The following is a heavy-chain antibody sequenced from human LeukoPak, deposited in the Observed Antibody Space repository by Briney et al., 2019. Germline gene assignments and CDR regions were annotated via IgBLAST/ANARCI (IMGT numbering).Heavy chain of an antibody. J-gene: IGHJ6*03. CDR2: IIPIFGTA. Sequence: SVKVSCKASGGTFSSYAISWVRQAPGQGLEWMGGIIPIFGTANYAQKFQGRVTITADESTSTAYMELSSLRSEDTAVYYCARDQYSGSYHYMDVWGKGTTVTISS. D-gene: IGHD1-26*01. V-gene: IGHV1-69*13. CDR3: ARDQYSGSYHYMDV. CDR1: GGTFSSYA.